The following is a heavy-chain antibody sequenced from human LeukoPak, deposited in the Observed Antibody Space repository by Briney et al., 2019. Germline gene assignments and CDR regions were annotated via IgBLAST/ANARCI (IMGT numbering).Heavy chain of an antibody. CDR3: ARTESSGFGWYYFDY. V-gene: IGHV4-4*02. CDR1: GGSISSSNW. CDR2: IYHSGST. Sequence: PSETLSLTCAVSGGSISSSNWWSWVRQPPGKGLEWIGEIYHSGSTNYNPSLKSRVTISVDKSKNQFSLKLSSVTAADTAVYYCARTESSGFGWYYFDYWGQGTLVTVSS. J-gene: IGHJ4*02. D-gene: IGHD3-22*01.